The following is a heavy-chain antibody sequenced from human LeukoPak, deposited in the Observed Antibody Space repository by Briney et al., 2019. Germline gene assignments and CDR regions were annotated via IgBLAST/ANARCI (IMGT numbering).Heavy chain of an antibody. D-gene: IGHD3-22*01. J-gene: IGHJ4*02. Sequence: PEASVKVSCEASGYTFTNFGISWVRQAPGQGLERMGWISAYNGNPTYAQKLQGRVTVTTDTSTSTAYMELRSLTSDDTAVYFCARAGQGYYYDTSAYYYDYWGQGTLVTVSS. V-gene: IGHV1-18*01. CDR2: ISAYNGNP. CDR1: GYTFTNFG. CDR3: ARAGQGYYYDTSAYYYDY.